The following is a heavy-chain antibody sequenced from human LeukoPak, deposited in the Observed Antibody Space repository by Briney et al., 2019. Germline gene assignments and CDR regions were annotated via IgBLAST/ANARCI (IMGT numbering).Heavy chain of an antibody. J-gene: IGHJ4*02. Sequence: SETLSLTCAVSGGSISSSNWWSWVRQPPGKGLEWIGSIYYSGSTYYNPSLKSRVTISVDTSKNQFSLKLSSVTAADTAVYYCARELPHLAVANRVYFDYWGQGTLVTVSS. CDR1: GGSISSSNW. V-gene: IGHV4-4*02. CDR3: ARELPHLAVANRVYFDY. CDR2: IYYSGST. D-gene: IGHD6-19*01.